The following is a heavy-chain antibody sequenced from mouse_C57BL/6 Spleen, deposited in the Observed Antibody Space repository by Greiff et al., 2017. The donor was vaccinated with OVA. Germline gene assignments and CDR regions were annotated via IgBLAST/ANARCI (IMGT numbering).Heavy chain of an antibody. J-gene: IGHJ2*01. CDR2: ISSGGSYT. CDR1: GFTFSSYG. V-gene: IGHV5-6*01. Sequence: EVHLVESGGDLVKPGGSLKLSCAASGFTFSSYGMSWVRQTPDKRLEWVATISSGGSYTYYPDSVKGRFTISRDNAKNTLYLQMSSLKSEDTAMYYCARGGTVVATSYFDYWGQGTTLTVSS. CDR3: ARGGTVVATSYFDY. D-gene: IGHD1-1*01.